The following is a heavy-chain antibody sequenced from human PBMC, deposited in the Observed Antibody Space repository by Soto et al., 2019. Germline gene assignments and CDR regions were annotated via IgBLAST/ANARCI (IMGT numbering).Heavy chain of an antibody. CDR2: IYYSGST. J-gene: IGHJ4*02. D-gene: IGHD3-16*01. Sequence: PSETLSLTCTVSGGSISSYYWSWIRQPPEKGLEWIGYIYYSGSTNYNPSLKSRVTISVDTSKNQFSLKLSSVTAADTAVYYCARLGDPTTFALFDYWGQGTLVTVSS. CDR3: ARLGDPTTFALFDY. CDR1: GGSISSYY. V-gene: IGHV4-59*08.